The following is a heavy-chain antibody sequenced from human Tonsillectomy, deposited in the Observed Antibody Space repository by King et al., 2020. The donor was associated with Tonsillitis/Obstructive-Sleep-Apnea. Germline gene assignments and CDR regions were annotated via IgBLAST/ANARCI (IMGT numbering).Heavy chain of an antibody. CDR3: AKDGCSGGNCYLDY. Sequence: QLVQSGGGVVQPGRSLRLSCAASGFTLSNYAMHWVRQAPGKGLEWVALILYDGSNKYYVASVKGRFIISRDISKNTLYLKMNSLGAEDTALYFCAKDGCSGGNCYLDYWGQGTLVTVSS. V-gene: IGHV3-30*01. CDR1: GFTLSNYA. D-gene: IGHD2-15*01. CDR2: ILYDGSNK. J-gene: IGHJ4*02.